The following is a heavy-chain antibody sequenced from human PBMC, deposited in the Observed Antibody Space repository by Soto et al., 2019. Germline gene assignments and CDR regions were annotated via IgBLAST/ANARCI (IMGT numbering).Heavy chain of an antibody. J-gene: IGHJ5*01. CDR1: GDSISNLDYF. CDR3: ARGRYCLTGRCFPNWFDS. CDR2: IYKSATT. D-gene: IGHD7-27*01. V-gene: IGHV4-30-4*01. Sequence: SETLSLTCTVSGDSISNLDYFWAWIRQPPGQALEYIGYIYKSATTYYNPSFESRVAISVDTSKSQFSLNVTSVTAADTAVYFCARGRYCLTGRCFPNWFDSWGQGALVTVSS.